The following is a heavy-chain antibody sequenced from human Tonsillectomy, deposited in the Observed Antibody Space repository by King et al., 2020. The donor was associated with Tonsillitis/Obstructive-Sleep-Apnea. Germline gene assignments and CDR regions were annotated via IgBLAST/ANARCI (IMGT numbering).Heavy chain of an antibody. V-gene: IGHV1-2*04. J-gene: IGHJ3*02. CDR2: INPDSGGT. CDR3: ATSRGPVGATAPHAFDI. Sequence: QLVQSGAEVKKPGASVKVSCKASGYTFTGYYMHWVRQAPGQGLEWMGWINPDSGGTNYAQKFQGWVTMTRDTSISTAYMELSRLGSDDTAVYYCATSRGPVGATAPHAFDIWGQGTMVTVSS. CDR1: GYTFTGYY. D-gene: IGHD1-26*01.